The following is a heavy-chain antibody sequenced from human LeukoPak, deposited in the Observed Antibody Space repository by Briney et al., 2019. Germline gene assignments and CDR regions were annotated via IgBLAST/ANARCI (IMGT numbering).Heavy chain of an antibody. V-gene: IGHV4-4*09. J-gene: IGHJ4*02. Sequence: SETLSLTCTVSGGSISSYYWSWIRQPPGKGLEWIGYIYTSGSTNHNPSLKSRVTISVDTSKNQFSLKLSSVTAADTAVYYCARRKFLRSPLDYWGQGTLVTVSS. D-gene: IGHD1-14*01. CDR3: ARRKFLRSPLDY. CDR1: GGSISSYY. CDR2: IYTSGST.